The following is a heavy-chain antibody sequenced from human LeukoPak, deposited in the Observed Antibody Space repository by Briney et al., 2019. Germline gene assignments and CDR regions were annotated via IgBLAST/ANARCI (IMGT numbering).Heavy chain of an antibody. CDR2: ISAYNGNT. D-gene: IGHD3-10*01. CDR1: GYTFTSYG. J-gene: IGHJ6*04. V-gene: IGHV1-18*04. CDR3: ARDEGGGAMVRGVTAYYYGMDV. Sequence: ASVKVSCKASGYTFTSYGISWVRQAPGQGLEWMGWISAYNGNTNYAQKLRGRVTMTTDTSTSTAYMELRSLRSDDTAVYYCARDEGGGAMVRGVTAYYYGMDVWGKGTTVTVSS.